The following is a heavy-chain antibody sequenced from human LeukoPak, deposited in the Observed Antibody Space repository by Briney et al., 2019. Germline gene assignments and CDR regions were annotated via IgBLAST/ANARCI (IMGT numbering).Heavy chain of an antibody. CDR3: ARSILTAYNCFDP. Sequence: SETLSLTCAVYGGSFSGYYWSWIRQPAGKGLEWIGRIYTSGSTKYNPSLKSRVTISVDTSKNQFSLKLSSVTAADTAVYYCARSILTAYNCFDPWGQGTLVTVSS. D-gene: IGHD3-9*01. CDR2: IYTSGST. J-gene: IGHJ5*02. CDR1: GGSFSGYY. V-gene: IGHV4-59*10.